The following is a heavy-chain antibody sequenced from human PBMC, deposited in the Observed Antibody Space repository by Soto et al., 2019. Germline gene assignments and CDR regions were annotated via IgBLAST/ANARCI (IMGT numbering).Heavy chain of an antibody. J-gene: IGHJ6*04. Sequence: QDQLVQSGAEVKKPGASVKVSCKAFVIGDGISWVRQAPGQGLEWMGWINVYNDNTEYAPKFQGRVTMTTDTSTNTVYMELRSLRSDDTAVYYCARRGPQYMDVWGNGTTVTVSS. CDR2: INVYNDNT. V-gene: IGHV1-18*01. D-gene: IGHD3-10*01. CDR3: ARRGPQYMDV. CDR1: VIGDG.